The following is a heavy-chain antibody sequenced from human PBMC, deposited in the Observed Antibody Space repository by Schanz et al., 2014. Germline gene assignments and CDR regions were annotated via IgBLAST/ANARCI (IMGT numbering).Heavy chain of an antibody. CDR3: ARSTCSTTSCRFDY. CDR2: ISNSGYTI. CDR1: GFTFSDYY. J-gene: IGHJ4*02. D-gene: IGHD1-26*01. V-gene: IGHV3-11*04. Sequence: QVQLVESGGGLVKPGGSLRLSCAASGFTFSDYYMNWIRQAPGKGLEWVSYISNSGYTIYYADSVKGRFTVSRDALQMNSLRAEDTAVYYCARSTCSTTSCRFDYWGQGSLVTVSS.